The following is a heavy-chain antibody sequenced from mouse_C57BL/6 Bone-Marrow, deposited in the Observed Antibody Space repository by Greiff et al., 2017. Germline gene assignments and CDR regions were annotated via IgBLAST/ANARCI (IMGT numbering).Heavy chain of an antibody. CDR2: IRLKSDNYAT. D-gene: IGHD2-1*01. CDR3: TGEERIYYPHYYAMDY. J-gene: IGHJ4*01. Sequence: EVNVVESGGGLVQPGGSMKLSCVASGFTFSNYWMNWVRQSPEKGLEWVAQIRLKSDNYATHYAESVKGRFTISRDDSKSSVYLQMNNLRAEDTGIYYCTGEERIYYPHYYAMDYWGQGTSVTVSS. CDR1: GFTFSNYW. V-gene: IGHV6-3*01.